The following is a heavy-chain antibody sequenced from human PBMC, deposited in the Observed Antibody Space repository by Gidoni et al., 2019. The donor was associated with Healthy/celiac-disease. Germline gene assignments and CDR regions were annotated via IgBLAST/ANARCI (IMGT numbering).Heavy chain of an antibody. CDR3: ARDLTAPPHNWFDP. J-gene: IGHJ5*02. Sequence: EVQLVESGGGLVQPGGSLRLSCAASGFTFSSYSMNWVRQAPGKGLEWGSYISSSSSTIYYADSVKGRFTISRDNAKNSLYLQMNSLRAEDTAVYYCARDLTAPPHNWFDPWGQGTLVTVSS. CDR1: GFTFSSYS. CDR2: ISSSSSTI. V-gene: IGHV3-48*04. D-gene: IGHD5-18*01.